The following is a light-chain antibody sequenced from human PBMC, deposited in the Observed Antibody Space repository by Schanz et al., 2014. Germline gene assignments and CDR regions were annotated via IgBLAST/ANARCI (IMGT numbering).Light chain of an antibody. CDR2: DVS. CDR3: SSYTSDSSTLV. J-gene: IGLJ1*01. CDR1: SSDVGGYNY. Sequence: QSALTQPASVSGSPGQSITISCTGTSSDVGGYNYVSWYQQHPGKAPKLMIYDVSNRPSGVSNRFSGSKSGNTASLTISGLQAEDEADYYCSSYTSDSSTLVFGTGTKVTVL. V-gene: IGLV2-14*01.